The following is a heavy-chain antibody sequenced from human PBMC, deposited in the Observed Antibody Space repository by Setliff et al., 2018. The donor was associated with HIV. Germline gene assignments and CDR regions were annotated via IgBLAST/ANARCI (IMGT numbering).Heavy chain of an antibody. CDR2: IYSGGSS. CDR3: ARQRGGRVTIFGVSGGWFDP. CDR1: DDSITTHY. J-gene: IGHJ5*02. D-gene: IGHD3-3*01. Sequence: SESLSLTCTVSDDSITTHYWSWIRQPPGKGLEWIGYIYSGGSSNYDPSLKSRSSVPMDMSRKQFSLKLTSVTAADTAVYYCARQRGGRVTIFGVSGGWFDPWGQGTLVTVSS. V-gene: IGHV4-59*08.